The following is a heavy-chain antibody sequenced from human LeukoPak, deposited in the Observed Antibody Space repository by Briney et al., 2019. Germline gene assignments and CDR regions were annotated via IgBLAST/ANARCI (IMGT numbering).Heavy chain of an antibody. Sequence: GGSLRLSCAASGFTCSSYDIHWVRQATRKGLEWVSGIETAGEIYYPGSVKGRFTISRENAKNSLYLQMNSLRAGDTAVYYCARAAYSSTWYSRYFDLWGRGTLVTVSS. CDR2: IETAGEI. D-gene: IGHD6-13*01. CDR3: ARAAYSSTWYSRYFDL. CDR1: GFTCSSYD. V-gene: IGHV3-13*01. J-gene: IGHJ2*01.